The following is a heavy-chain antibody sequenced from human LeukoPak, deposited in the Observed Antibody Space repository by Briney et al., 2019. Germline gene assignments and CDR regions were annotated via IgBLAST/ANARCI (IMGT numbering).Heavy chain of an antibody. V-gene: IGHV3-74*03. CDR2: IDNAGSIT. CDR1: GFTFSNYW. CDR3: VRSAFHAGSGNYYDY. Sequence: PGGSLRLSCAASGFTFSNYWIHWVRQAPGKGLVWVSRIDNAGSITTYGDSVKGRFTISRDNAENTLYLQMNSLRVEDTAVYYCVRSAFHAGSGNYYDYWGQGTLVTVSS. D-gene: IGHD3-22*01. J-gene: IGHJ4*02.